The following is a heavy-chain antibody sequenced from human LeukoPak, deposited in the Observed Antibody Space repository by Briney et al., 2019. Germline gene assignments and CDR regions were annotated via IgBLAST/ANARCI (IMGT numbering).Heavy chain of an antibody. CDR2: IRDDGSNK. Sequence: GGSLRLSCAASGFTFSSYGMHWVRQAPGKGLEWVAFIRDDGSNKYYADSVKGRFTISRDNSKNTLYLQMNSLRAEDTAVYYCAKDHSSWNLDYWGQGTLVTVSS. CDR3: AKDHSSWNLDY. V-gene: IGHV3-30*02. D-gene: IGHD6-13*01. CDR1: GFTFSSYG. J-gene: IGHJ4*02.